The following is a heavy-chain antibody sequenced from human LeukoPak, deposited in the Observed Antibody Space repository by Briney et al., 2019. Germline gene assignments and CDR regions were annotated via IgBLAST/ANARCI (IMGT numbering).Heavy chain of an antibody. CDR3: ARSSGRSPNREYMDV. D-gene: IGHD1-14*01. CDR1: GHTFT. V-gene: IGHV1-46*01. CDR2: FNPSGGST. Sequence: ASVKVSCKASGHTFTIHWVRQAPGQGLEWMGIFNPSGGSTSYAQKFQGRVTMTRDTSTSTVYMELSSLRSEDTAVYYCARSSGRSPNREYMDVWGKGTTVTVSS. J-gene: IGHJ6*03.